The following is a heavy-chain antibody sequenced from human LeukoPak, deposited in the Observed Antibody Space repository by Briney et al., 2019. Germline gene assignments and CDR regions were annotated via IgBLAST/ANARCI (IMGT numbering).Heavy chain of an antibody. CDR3: ARDLRLGSGDY. CDR1: GFTFSSYS. D-gene: IGHD3-10*01. Sequence: GGSLRLSCAASGFTFSSYSMNWVRQAPGKGLEGVSSISSSSSSYIYYADSVKGRFTISRDNAKNSLYLQMNSLRAEDTAVYYCARDLRLGSGDYWGQGTLVTVSS. CDR2: ISSSSSSYI. V-gene: IGHV3-21*01. J-gene: IGHJ4*02.